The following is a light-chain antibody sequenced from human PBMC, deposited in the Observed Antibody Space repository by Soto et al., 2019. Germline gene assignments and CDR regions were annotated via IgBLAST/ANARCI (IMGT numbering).Light chain of an antibody. Sequence: EIVMTQSPATLSVSPGERATLSCRASQSVTSSLAWYQQKPGQAPRLLLYGASTRATGVPARFSGSGSGTEFTLTISSLQSEDFAVYYCQQYGSPITFGQGTRLEIK. J-gene: IGKJ5*01. CDR1: QSVTSS. CDR3: QQYGSPIT. V-gene: IGKV3-15*01. CDR2: GAS.